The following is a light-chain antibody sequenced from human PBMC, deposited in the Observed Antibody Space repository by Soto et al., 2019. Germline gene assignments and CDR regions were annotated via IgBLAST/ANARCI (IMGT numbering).Light chain of an antibody. CDR1: QSISSW. J-gene: IGKJ1*01. V-gene: IGKV1-5*03. CDR3: LQYNSFSTWT. Sequence: DIQMTQSPSTLSASVGDRVTITCRASQSISSWLAWYQQKPGKAPKLLIYKASSLESGVPSTFSGSGSGTEFTLTIISLQPDDFATYYCLQYNSFSTWTFGQGTKVEI. CDR2: KAS.